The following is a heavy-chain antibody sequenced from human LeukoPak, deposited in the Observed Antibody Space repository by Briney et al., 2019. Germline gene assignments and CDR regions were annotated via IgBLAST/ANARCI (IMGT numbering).Heavy chain of an antibody. D-gene: IGHD3-16*01. CDR3: ARHGSSYSYDY. CDR2: IYYSGST. CDR1: AGSINGYF. Sequence: SETLSLTCNVSAGSINGYFWSWLRQPPGKGLEWIGYIYYSGSTNYYNPSPKSRVTISIDSSKNQFSLRLSSVTAADTAVYYCARHGSSYSYDYWGQGTLVTVSS. J-gene: IGHJ4*02. V-gene: IGHV4-59*08.